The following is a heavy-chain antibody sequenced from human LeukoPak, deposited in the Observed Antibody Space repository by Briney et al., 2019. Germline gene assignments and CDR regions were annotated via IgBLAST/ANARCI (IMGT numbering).Heavy chain of an antibody. J-gene: IGHJ4*02. V-gene: IGHV3-21*04. CDR3: AKGLSRYYDYVCY. CDR1: GFTFSRYN. CDR2: ISSSSSYM. Sequence: KPGGSLRLSCAASGFTFSRYNMNWVRQAPEKGLEWVSSISSSSSYMYYADSVKGRFTISRDNSKNSLYLQMNSLRTEDTALYYCAKGLSRYYDYVCYWGQGALVTVSS. D-gene: IGHD3-16*01.